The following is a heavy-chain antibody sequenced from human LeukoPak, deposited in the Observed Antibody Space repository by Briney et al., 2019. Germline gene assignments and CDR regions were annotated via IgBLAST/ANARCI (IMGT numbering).Heavy chain of an antibody. Sequence: PSETLSLTCTVSGGFISTYYWSWIRQPPGKGLEWIGYIYYSGSTDYNPSLKSRVTISLDTSKNQFSLRLSSVTAADTAVYYCARSYNNAGYYYYGMDVWGQGTTVTVSS. V-gene: IGHV4-59*08. J-gene: IGHJ6*02. CDR3: ARSYNNAGYYYYGMDV. CDR2: IYYSGST. CDR1: GGFISTYY. D-gene: IGHD5-24*01.